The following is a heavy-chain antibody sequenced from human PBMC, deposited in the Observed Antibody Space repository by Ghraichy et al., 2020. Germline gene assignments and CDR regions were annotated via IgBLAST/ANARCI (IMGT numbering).Heavy chain of an antibody. D-gene: IGHD6-19*01. CDR1: GGSFSGYY. J-gene: IGHJ4*02. CDR3: ARGSGCYLYFDY. CDR2: INHSGST. V-gene: IGHV4-34*01. Sequence: SETLSLTCAVYGGSFSGYYWSWIRQPPGKGLEWIGEINHSGSTNYNPSLKSRVTISVDTSKNQFSLKLSSVTAADTAVYYCARGSGCYLYFDYWGQGTLVTVSS.